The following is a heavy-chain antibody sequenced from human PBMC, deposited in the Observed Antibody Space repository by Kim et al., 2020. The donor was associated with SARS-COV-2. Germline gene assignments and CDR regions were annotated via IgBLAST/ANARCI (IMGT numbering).Heavy chain of an antibody. CDR1: GGTFSSYA. V-gene: IGHV1-69*13. J-gene: IGHJ6*02. CDR3: AGCSGGSCSDYYYYGMDV. D-gene: IGHD2-15*01. CDR2: IIPIFGTA. Sequence: SVKVSCKASGGTFSSYAISWVRQAPGQGLEWMGGIIPIFGTANYAQKFQGRVTITADESTSTAYMELSSLRSEDTAVYYCAGCSGGSCSDYYYYGMDVLGQGTTVTVSS.